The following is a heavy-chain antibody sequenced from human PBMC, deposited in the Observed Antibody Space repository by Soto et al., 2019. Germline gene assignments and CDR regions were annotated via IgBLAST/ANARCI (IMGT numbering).Heavy chain of an antibody. CDR3: ARRETWLDTYYYYGMDV. CDR1: GDSFSSYW. J-gene: IGHJ6*02. V-gene: IGHV5-51*01. D-gene: IGHD5-18*01. CDR2: IYPGDSDT. Sequence: GEALKSSGKGSGDSFSSYWIGWVRQMPGKGLEWMGIIYPGDSDTRYSPSFQGQVTISADKSISTAYLQWSSLKASDTAMYYCARRETWLDTYYYYGMDVWGQGTTVTV.